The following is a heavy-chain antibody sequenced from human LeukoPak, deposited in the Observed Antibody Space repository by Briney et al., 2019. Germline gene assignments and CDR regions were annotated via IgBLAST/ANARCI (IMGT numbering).Heavy chain of an antibody. Sequence: GGSLRLSCAASGFTFSSYAMHWVRQAPGKGLEYVSAISSNGGSTYYANSVKGRFTISRDNSKNTLYLQMGSLRAEDMAVYYCAREYNCGDYWGQGTLVTVSS. V-gene: IGHV3-64*01. CDR2: ISSNGGST. D-gene: IGHD1-14*01. CDR3: AREYNCGDY. J-gene: IGHJ4*02. CDR1: GFTFSSYA.